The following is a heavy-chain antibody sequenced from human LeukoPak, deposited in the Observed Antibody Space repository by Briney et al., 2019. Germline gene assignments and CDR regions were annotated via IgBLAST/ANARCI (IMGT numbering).Heavy chain of an antibody. CDR2: INHSGST. D-gene: IGHD3-10*01. J-gene: IGHJ5*02. Sequence: SETLSLTCAVYGGSFSGYYWSWIRQPPGKGLEWIGEINHSGSTNYNPSLKSRVTISVDTSKNQFSLKLSSVTAADTAVYYCARDSGTTGEVKFDPWGQGILVTVSS. CDR1: GGSFSGYY. CDR3: ARDSGTTGEVKFDP. V-gene: IGHV4-34*01.